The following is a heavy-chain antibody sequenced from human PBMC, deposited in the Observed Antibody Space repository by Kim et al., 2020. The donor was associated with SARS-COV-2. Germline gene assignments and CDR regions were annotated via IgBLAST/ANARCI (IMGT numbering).Heavy chain of an antibody. J-gene: IGHJ6*03. Sequence: ASVKVSCKVSGYTLTELSMHWVRQAPGKGLEWMGGFDPEDGETIYAQKFQGRVTMTEDTSTDTAYMALSSLRSEDTAVYYCAIGPVGATSYYYYMDVWGKGTTVTVSS. V-gene: IGHV1-24*01. D-gene: IGHD1-26*01. CDR2: FDPEDGET. CDR3: AIGPVGATSYYYYMDV. CDR1: GYTLTELS.